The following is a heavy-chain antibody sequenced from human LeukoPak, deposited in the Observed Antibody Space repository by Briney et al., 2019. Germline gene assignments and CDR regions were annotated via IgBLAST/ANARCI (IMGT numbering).Heavy chain of an antibody. CDR2: ISGGGGGT. D-gene: IGHD3-10*01. Sequence: GGSLRLSCAASGFTFTSYAMNWVRQAPGKGLEWVSTISGGGGGTYYADSVKGRFTISRDNSKNTLYLQMNSLRAEDTAVYYCAKDLGYGSGSSFDYWGQGTLVTVSS. CDR3: AKDLGYGSGSSFDY. V-gene: IGHV3-23*01. CDR1: GFTFTSYA. J-gene: IGHJ4*02.